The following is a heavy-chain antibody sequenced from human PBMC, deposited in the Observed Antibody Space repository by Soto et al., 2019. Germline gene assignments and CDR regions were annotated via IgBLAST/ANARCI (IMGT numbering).Heavy chain of an antibody. J-gene: IGHJ5*02. CDR1: GYNFATKW. CDR3: ARDSDVYSFPLDP. Sequence: GASMKISCEGFGYNFATKWMAWVRQMTEKGLEWMGMVYPGDSDTRYSQSFQGKVTISADKSISTAYLQWSSLKASDTAMYYCARDSDVYSFPLDPWGQGTLVTVSS. CDR2: VYPGDSDT. V-gene: IGHV5-51*01. D-gene: IGHD2-15*01.